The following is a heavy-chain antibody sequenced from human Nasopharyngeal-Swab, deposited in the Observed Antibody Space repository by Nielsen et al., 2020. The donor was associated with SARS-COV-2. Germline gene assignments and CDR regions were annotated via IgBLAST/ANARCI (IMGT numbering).Heavy chain of an antibody. D-gene: IGHD3-10*01. J-gene: IGHJ2*01. Sequence: VRQMPGKGLEWIGYIYYSGSTNYNPSLKSRVTISVDTSKNQFSLKLSSVTAADTAVYYCARTDITMVRGVVRYFDLWGRGTLVTVSS. V-gene: IGHV4-59*01. CDR2: IYYSGST. CDR3: ARTDITMVRGVVRYFDL.